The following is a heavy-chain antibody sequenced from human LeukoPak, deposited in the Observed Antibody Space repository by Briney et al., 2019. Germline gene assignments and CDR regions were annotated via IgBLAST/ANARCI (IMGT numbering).Heavy chain of an antibody. CDR3: ARAVSLLWFGEFLNWFDP. V-gene: IGHV4-39*01. CDR2: ISYSGST. D-gene: IGHD3-10*01. Sequence: SETLSLTCTVSGGSISSSSYCWGWIRQPPGKGLEWIGSISYSGSTYYNPSLSLKSRVTISVDTSKKQFSLKLSSVTASDTAVYYCARAVSLLWFGEFLNWFDPWGQGTLVTVSS. CDR1: GGSISSSSYC. J-gene: IGHJ5*02.